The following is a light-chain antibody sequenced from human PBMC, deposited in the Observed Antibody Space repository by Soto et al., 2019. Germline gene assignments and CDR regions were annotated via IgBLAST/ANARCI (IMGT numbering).Light chain of an antibody. J-gene: IGKJ4*02. CDR1: ESVSRR. V-gene: IGKV1-5*03. CDR3: QQYNAYSQA. CDR2: QAS. Sequence: DIQMTQSPSTLSASVGDRVTITCRASESVSRRLAWYQQKPGRTPKLLIYQASTLEPGVPSRFSGSGSGTEFTLTISSLQPDDFATYYCQQYNAYSQAFGEGTKVEI.